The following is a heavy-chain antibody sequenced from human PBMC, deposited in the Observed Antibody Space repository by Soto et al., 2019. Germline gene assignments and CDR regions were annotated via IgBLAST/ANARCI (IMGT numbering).Heavy chain of an antibody. CDR1: GFTFSNYW. CDR3: ARQAGTY. Sequence: EVQLVESGGGLVQPGGSLRLSCAASGFTFSNYWMSWFRQAPGKGLEWVANIKQDGSEKYYVDSVKGRFTISRDNAKNSLYLQMNSLRAEDTAVYYCARQAGTYWAQGTLVTVSS. D-gene: IGHD1-1*01. CDR2: IKQDGSEK. V-gene: IGHV3-7*03. J-gene: IGHJ4*02.